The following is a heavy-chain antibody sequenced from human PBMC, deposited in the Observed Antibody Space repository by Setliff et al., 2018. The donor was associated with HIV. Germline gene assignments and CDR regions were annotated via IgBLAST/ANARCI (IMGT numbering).Heavy chain of an antibody. CDR3: ARAIVYGSAFDI. V-gene: IGHV4-61*09. J-gene: IGHJ3*02. CDR1: GDSISSGSYY. Sequence: SETLSLTCTVSGDSISSGSYYWSWIRQPAGKGLEWIGHIHASGNTNYNPSLKSRVTISVDTSKKYFSLRLTSVTAADTAVYYCARAIVYGSAFDIWGQGTMVTVSS. D-gene: IGHD6-13*01. CDR2: IHASGNT.